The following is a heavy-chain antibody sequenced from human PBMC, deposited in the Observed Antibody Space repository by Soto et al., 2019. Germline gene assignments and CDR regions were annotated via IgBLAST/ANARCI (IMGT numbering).Heavy chain of an antibody. D-gene: IGHD1-26*01. CDR1: GDSVSSNSAG. CDR2: TYYRSKWYY. V-gene: IGHV6-1*01. J-gene: IGHJ4*01. Sequence: SQTLSLTCAITGDSVSSNSAGWSCVRQSPSRGLEWLGRTYYRSKWYYEYAVSVRGRITINPDTSKNQYSLQLNSVTPEDTAVYFCARGEQYSGGIFDYWGQGTLVTVSS. CDR3: ARGEQYSGGIFDY.